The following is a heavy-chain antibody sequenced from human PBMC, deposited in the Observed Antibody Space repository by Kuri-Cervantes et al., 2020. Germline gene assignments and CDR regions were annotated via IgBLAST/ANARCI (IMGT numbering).Heavy chain of an antibody. CDR1: GYTFTGYY. J-gene: IGHJ4*02. CDR3: AIGRLKRLFIPSYYFDY. D-gene: IGHD3-16*01. CDR2: INPNSGGT. V-gene: IGHV1-2*04. Sequence: ASVKVSCKASGYTFTGYYMHWVRQAPGQGLEWMGWINPNSGGTNYAQKFQGWVTMTRDTSTSTAYMELSRLRSDDTAVYYCAIGRLKRLFIPSYYFDYWGQGTLVTVSS.